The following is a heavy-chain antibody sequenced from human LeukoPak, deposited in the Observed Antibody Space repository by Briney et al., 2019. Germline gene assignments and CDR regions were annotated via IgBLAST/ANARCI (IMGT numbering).Heavy chain of an antibody. V-gene: IGHV3-30*04. J-gene: IGHJ4*02. CDR2: ISYDGSNK. D-gene: IGHD4-17*01. CDR3: AKGQFDHFGDTIHFDF. CDR1: GFTFSSYA. Sequence: PGGSLRLSCAASGFTFSSYAMHWVRQAPGKGLEWVAVISYDGSNKYYADSVRGRFTISRDNSKNTLYLQMNGLRAEDTAVYYCAKGQFDHFGDTIHFDFWGQGTLVTVSS.